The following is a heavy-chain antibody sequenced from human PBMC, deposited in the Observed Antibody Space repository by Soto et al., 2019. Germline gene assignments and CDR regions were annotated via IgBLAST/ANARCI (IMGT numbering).Heavy chain of an antibody. CDR3: AREDSIIIPAVSDF. CDR2: VSKSDYT. CDR1: GFTFNHDG. D-gene: IGHD2-2*01. J-gene: IGHJ4*02. Sequence: PGGSVRLSFVVSGFTFNHDGINSVRQAPGKVLEGVSTVSKSDYTYYSDSVKGRFTISRDNAKNTVSLQMNTLRAEDTAVYYCAREDSIIIPAVSDFWGQGTLVTVSS. V-gene: IGHV3-21*04.